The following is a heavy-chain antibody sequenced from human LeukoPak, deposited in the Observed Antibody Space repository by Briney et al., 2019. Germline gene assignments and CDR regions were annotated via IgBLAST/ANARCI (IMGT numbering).Heavy chain of an antibody. CDR1: GGSISSGDYY. V-gene: IGHV4-30-4*01. J-gene: IGHJ5*02. CDR3: ARGGGRGTMVRGVIISSWFDP. CDR2: IYYSGST. D-gene: IGHD3-10*01. Sequence: PSQTLSLTCTVSGGSISSGDYYWSWIRQPPGKGLEWIGYIYYSGSTYYNPSLKSRVTISVDTSKNQFSLKLSSVTAADTAVYYCARGGGRGTMVRGVIISSWFDPWGQGTLVTVSS.